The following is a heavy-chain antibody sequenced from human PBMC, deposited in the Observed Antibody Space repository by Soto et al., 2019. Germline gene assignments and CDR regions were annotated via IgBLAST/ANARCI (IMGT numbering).Heavy chain of an antibody. Sequence: GGSLRLSCAASGFTFSSYSMNWVRQAPGKGLEWVSSISSSSSYIYYADSVKGRFTISRDNAQNSLYLQMTSLRAEDTAVYYCARGTYRSKTDFDYWGQGTLVTVSS. CDR2: ISSSSSYI. CDR1: GFTFSSYS. V-gene: IGHV3-21*04. D-gene: IGHD6-13*01. CDR3: ARGTYRSKTDFDY. J-gene: IGHJ4*02.